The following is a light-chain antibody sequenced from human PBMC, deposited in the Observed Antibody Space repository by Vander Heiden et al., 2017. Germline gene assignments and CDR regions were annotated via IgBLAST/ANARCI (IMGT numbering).Light chain of an antibody. CDR3: QEYNTVPYT. V-gene: IGKV1-27*01. CDR1: QGINSY. CDR2: VAS. Sequence: DIQMTQSPSSLSASAGDRVTITCRASQGINSYLVWYQQKPGKVPKFLIYVASTLQRGVPSRFSGSGSGTDFTLTISSLQSEDVATYYCQEYNTVPYTFGQGTKVEIK. J-gene: IGKJ2*01.